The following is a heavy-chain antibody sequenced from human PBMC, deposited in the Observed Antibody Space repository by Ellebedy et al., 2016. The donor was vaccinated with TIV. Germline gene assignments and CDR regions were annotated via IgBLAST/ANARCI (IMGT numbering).Heavy chain of an antibody. CDR3: ARSCSPSCWECLEY. D-gene: IGHD2-2*01. Sequence: SETLSLTXTVSGGCFNSYYWTWIRQPPGKGLEWVGHLTHTGRTNYNPSLQSRVAISLDSSKTQFSLELNSVTAADTAVYFCARSCSPSCWECLEYWGQGVLATVSS. CDR1: GGCFNSYY. CDR2: LTHTGRT. J-gene: IGHJ4*02. V-gene: IGHV4-59*13.